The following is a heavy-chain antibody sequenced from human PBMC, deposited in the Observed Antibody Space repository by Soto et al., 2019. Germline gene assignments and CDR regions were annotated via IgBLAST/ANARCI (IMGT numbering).Heavy chain of an antibody. J-gene: IGHJ6*02. CDR3: ASDTDRLQLGCNYYYARDA. Sequence: QVQLVQSGAEVKKPGSSVTVSCKASGGTFGSSAISWVRQAPGQGLEWMGGIIPIFPTPDYAQKFQGRVTITSHKVPRADSMPLTSLRSEDTAVYYCASDTDRLQLGCNYYYARDAWGQATTVSVSS. D-gene: IGHD2-2*01. V-gene: IGHV1-69*14. CDR1: GGTFGSSA. CDR2: IIPIFPTP.